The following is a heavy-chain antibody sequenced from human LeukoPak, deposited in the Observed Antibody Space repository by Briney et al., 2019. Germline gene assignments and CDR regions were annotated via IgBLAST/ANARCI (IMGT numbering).Heavy chain of an antibody. D-gene: IGHD1-26*01. V-gene: IGHV4-61*08. CDR2: IYYSGST. J-gene: IGHJ6*03. CDR3: ARGGGSYGETDYYYMDV. CDR1: GGSISSGGYY. Sequence: SQTLPLTCTVSGGSISSGGYYWSWIRQHPGKGLEWIGYIYYSGSTNYNPSLKSRVTISVDTSKNQFSLKLSSVIAADTAVYYCARGGGSYGETDYYYMDVWGKGTTVTVSS.